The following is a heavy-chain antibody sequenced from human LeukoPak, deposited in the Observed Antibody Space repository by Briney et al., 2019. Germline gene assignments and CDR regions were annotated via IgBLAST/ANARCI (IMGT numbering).Heavy chain of an antibody. V-gene: IGHV4-34*01. CDR2: INHSGST. J-gene: IGHJ4*02. CDR1: GGSFSGYY. CDR3: ARGLWFRESRPFDY. Sequence: PSETLSLTCAVYGGSFSGYYWNWIRQPPGKGLECIGEINHSGSTNYNPSLKSRVTISVDTSKNQFSLKLSSVTAADTAVYYCARGLWFRESRPFDYWGQGTLVTVSS. D-gene: IGHD3-10*01.